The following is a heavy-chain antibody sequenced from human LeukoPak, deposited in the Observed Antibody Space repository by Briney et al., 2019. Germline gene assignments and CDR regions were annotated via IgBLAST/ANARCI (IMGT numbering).Heavy chain of an antibody. J-gene: IGHJ4*02. Sequence: GESLQISSQGSGYRFTSYRIDWVRPMPGKGLEWMGIIYPGDSDTRYSPSFQGQVTISADKSISTAYLQWSSLKASDTAMYYCARRDGYNVVDWGQGTLVTVSS. V-gene: IGHV5-51*01. CDR1: GYRFTSYR. CDR2: IYPGDSDT. D-gene: IGHD5-24*01. CDR3: ARRDGYNVVD.